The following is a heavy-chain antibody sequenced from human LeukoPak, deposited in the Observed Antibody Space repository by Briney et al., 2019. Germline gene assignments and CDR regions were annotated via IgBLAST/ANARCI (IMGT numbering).Heavy chain of an antibody. V-gene: IGHV4-38-2*01. Sequence: SESLSLTCAVSGYSISSGYYWGCIRQPPGKGLEWVGSIYHRGSTYYNPSLKSRVTISVDTSKNQFSLRLSSVTAADTAVYYCARHEAIVVPAAVSFDPWGQGTLVTVSS. CDR1: GYSISSGYY. CDR2: IYHRGST. D-gene: IGHD2-2*01. J-gene: IGHJ5*02. CDR3: ARHEAIVVPAAVSFDP.